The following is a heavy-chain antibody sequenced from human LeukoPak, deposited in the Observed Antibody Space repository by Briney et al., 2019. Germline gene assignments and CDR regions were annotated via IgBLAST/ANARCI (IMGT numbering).Heavy chain of an antibody. V-gene: IGHV3-53*01. CDR3: ARGVEPLAANTLAY. J-gene: IGHJ4*02. CDR2: LYSDGNT. D-gene: IGHD1-14*01. Sequence: GGSLRPSCAASGFTALTNDMTWVPKAPGKGLEWVSVLYSDGNTKYADSVQGRFTISRDNSKNTLYLEMNSLSPDDTAVYYCARGVEPLAANTLAYWGQGTLVTVSS. CDR1: GFTALTND.